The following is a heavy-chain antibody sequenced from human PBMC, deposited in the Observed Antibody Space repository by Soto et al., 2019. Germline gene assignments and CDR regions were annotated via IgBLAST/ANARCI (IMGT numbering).Heavy chain of an antibody. J-gene: IGHJ4*02. CDR3: ARDKLKRTTVTTMFFDY. Sequence: ETLSLTCTVSGGSISSYAMHWVRQAPGKGLEYVSAISSNGGSTYYANSVKGRFTISRDNSKNTLYLQMGSLRAEDMAVYYCARDKLKRTTVTTMFFDYWGQGTLVTVSS. CDR1: GGSISSYA. CDR2: ISSNGGST. D-gene: IGHD4-17*01. V-gene: IGHV3-64*01.